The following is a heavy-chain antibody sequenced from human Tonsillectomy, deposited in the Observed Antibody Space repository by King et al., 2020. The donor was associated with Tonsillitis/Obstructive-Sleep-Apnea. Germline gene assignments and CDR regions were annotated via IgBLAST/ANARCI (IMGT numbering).Heavy chain of an antibody. CDR1: GFTFSTYG. Sequence: VQLVESGGGLVQSGGSLRISCAASGFTFSTYGMSGVRQAPGKELEWVSVISDSGGSTYYADSVKGRFTISRDNSKNTLYLQMNILRAADTAVYYCANIYWGTSGSHFDYWGQGSLVTVSS. D-gene: IGHD7-27*01. V-gene: IGHV3-23*04. CDR2: ISDSGGST. CDR3: ANIYWGTSGSHFDY. J-gene: IGHJ4*02.